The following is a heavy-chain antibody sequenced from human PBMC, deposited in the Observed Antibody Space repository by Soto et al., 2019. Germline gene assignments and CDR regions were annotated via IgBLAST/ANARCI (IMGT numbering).Heavy chain of an antibody. D-gene: IGHD1-26*01. J-gene: IGHJ3*02. CDR1: GFTFTLYS. V-gene: IGHV1-3*01. CDR3: ARYSGNYQDAFDI. CDR2: INGGSGKT. Sequence: QVQLVQSGAEVKKPGASVKVSCRASGFTFTLYSMHWVRQAPGQRLEWMGWINGGSGKTKYSKKFQGSVTIARDTSASTAYMEVSSLRSEDTAVYYCARYSGNYQDAFDIWGQGTMVTVSS.